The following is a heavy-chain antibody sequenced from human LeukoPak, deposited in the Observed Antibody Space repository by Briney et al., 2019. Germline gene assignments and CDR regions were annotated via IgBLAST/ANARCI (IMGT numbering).Heavy chain of an antibody. CDR1: GGSISSSSYY. D-gene: IGHD4-17*01. Sequence: SETLSLTCTVSGGSISSSSYYWGWSRQPPGKGLEWIGSIYYSGSTYYNPSLKSRVTISVDTSKNQFSLKLSSVTAADTAVYYCARDPPDYGDYWFDPWGQGTLVTVSS. CDR2: IYYSGST. J-gene: IGHJ5*02. V-gene: IGHV4-39*07. CDR3: ARDPPDYGDYWFDP.